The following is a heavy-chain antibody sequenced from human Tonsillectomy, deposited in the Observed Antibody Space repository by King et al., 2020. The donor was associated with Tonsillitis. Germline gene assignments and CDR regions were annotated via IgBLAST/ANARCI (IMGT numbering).Heavy chain of an antibody. J-gene: IGHJ4*02. V-gene: IGHV3-9*01. CDR2: ISWNSGSI. Sequence: VQLVESGGGLVQPGRSLRLSCAASGFTFDDYAMHWVRQAPGKGLEWVSGISWNSGSIGYADSVKGHFTISRDSAKNSMYLQMNSLRAEDTALYSCAKDKHKYSSSLAYYFDYWGQGTLVTVSS. D-gene: IGHD6-13*01. CDR1: GFTFDDYA. CDR3: AKDKHKYSSSLAYYFDY.